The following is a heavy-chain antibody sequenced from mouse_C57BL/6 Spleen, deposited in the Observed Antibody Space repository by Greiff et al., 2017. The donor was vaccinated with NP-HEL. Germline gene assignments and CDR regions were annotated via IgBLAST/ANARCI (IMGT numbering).Heavy chain of an antibody. Sequence: QVQLKQPGAELVRPGTSVKLSCKASGYTFTSYWMHWVKQRPGQGLEWIGVIDPSDSYTNYNQKFKGKATLTVDTSSSTAYMQLSSLTSEDSAVYYCARSYSNYVGYYAMDYWGQGTSVTVSS. CDR3: ARSYSNYVGYYAMDY. J-gene: IGHJ4*01. V-gene: IGHV1-59*01. CDR1: GYTFTSYW. D-gene: IGHD2-5*01. CDR2: IDPSDSYT.